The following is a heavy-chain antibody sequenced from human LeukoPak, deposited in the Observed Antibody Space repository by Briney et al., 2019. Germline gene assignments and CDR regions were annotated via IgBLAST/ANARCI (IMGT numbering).Heavy chain of an antibody. CDR1: GGSISSYY. J-gene: IGHJ4*02. Sequence: SETLSFTCTVSGGSISSYYWSWIRQPPGKGLEWIGYIYYSGSTNYNPSLKSRVTMSVDTSKNQFSLKLSSVTAADTAVYYCARDSYRYDSSGYYFDYWGQGTLVTVSS. D-gene: IGHD3-22*01. CDR3: ARDSYRYDSSGYYFDY. V-gene: IGHV4-59*12. CDR2: IYYSGST.